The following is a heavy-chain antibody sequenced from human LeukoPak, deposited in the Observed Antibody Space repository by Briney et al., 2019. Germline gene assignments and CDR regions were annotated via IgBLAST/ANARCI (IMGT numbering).Heavy chain of an antibody. J-gene: IGHJ5*02. Sequence: ASVKVSCKASGYTFTSYDINWVRQATGQGLEWMGWMNPNSGNTGYAQKLQGRVTITADESTSTAYMELSSLRSEDTAVYYCATWEWELLRNWFDPWGQGTLVTVSS. CDR1: GYTFTSYD. CDR3: ATWEWELLRNWFDP. CDR2: MNPNSGNT. V-gene: IGHV1-8*03. D-gene: IGHD1-26*01.